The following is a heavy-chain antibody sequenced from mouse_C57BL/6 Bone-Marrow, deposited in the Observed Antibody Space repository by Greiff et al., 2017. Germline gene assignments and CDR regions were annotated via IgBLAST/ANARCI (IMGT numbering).Heavy chain of an antibody. CDR2: IDPSDSYT. V-gene: IGHV1-69*01. CDR3: ARDGYYLAY. D-gene: IGHD2-3*01. J-gene: IGHJ3*01. CDR1: GYTFTSYW. Sequence: VQLQQPGAELVMPGASVKLSCKASGYTFTSYWMHWVKQRPGPGLEWIGEIDPSDSYTNYNQKFKGKSTLTVDKSSSTAYMQLSSLTSEDSAVYYCARDGYYLAYWGQGTLVTVSA.